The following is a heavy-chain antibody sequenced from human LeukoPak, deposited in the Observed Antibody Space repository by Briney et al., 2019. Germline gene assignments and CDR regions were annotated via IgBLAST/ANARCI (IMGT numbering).Heavy chain of an antibody. D-gene: IGHD3-10*01. J-gene: IGHJ3*02. CDR2: IIPILGIA. CDR3: ATDRGATDAFDI. CDR1: GGTFSSYA. Sequence: SVKVSCKASGGTFSSYAISWVRQAPGQGLEWMGRIIPILGIANYAQKFQGRVTITAHKSTSTAYMELSSLRSEDTAVYYCATDRGATDAFDIWGQGTMVTVSS. V-gene: IGHV1-69*04.